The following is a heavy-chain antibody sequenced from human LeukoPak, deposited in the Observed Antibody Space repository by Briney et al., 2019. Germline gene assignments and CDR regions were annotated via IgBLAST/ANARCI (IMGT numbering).Heavy chain of an antibody. V-gene: IGHV1-2*02. Sequence: ASVKVSCKASGYTFTGYYIHWVRQAPGQGLECMGWINPDSGSTNYAPKFQGRVTMTRDTSITTAYMELSSLRSDDTAVYYCGRDEDIPAYPNWIETWGQGTLVTVSS. J-gene: IGHJ5*02. CDR3: GRDEDIPAYPNWIET. D-gene: IGHD2-2*01. CDR1: GYTFTGYY. CDR2: INPDSGST.